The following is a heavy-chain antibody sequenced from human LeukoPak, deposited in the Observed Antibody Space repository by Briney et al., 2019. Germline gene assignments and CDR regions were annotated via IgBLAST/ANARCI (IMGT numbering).Heavy chain of an antibody. V-gene: IGHV4-30-4*07. D-gene: IGHD3-10*01. J-gene: IGHJ4*02. Sequence: SQTLSLTCAVSGGSISSGGYSWSWIRQPPGKGLEWIGYIYYSGSTNYNPSLKSRVTISVDTSKNQFSLKLSSVTAADTAVYYCARSRRGYYGSGSYVDYWGQGTLVTVSS. CDR3: ARSRRGYYGSGSYVDY. CDR2: IYYSGST. CDR1: GGSISSGGYS.